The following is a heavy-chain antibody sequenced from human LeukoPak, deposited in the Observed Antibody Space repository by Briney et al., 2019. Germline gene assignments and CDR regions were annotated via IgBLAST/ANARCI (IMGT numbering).Heavy chain of an antibody. D-gene: IGHD3-3*01. CDR2: IYYSGST. CDR3: AGAFYDFWSGYFRDWFDP. J-gene: IGHJ5*02. CDR1: GGSISNYY. V-gene: IGHV4-59*12. Sequence: SETLSLTCTVSGGSISNYYWSWIRQPPGKGLEWIGYIYYSGSTNYNPSLKSRVTMSVDTSKNQFSLKLSSVTAADTAVHYCAGAFYDFWSGYFRDWFDPWGQGTLVTVSS.